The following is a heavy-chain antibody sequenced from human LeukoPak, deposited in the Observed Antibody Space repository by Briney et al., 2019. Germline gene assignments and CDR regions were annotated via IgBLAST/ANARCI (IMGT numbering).Heavy chain of an antibody. D-gene: IGHD5-24*01. Sequence: PSETPSLTCTVSGGSISSCSYYWGWIRQPPGKGLEWIGSIYYSGSTYYNPSLKSRVTISVDTSKNQFSLKLSSVTAADTAVYYCARVIEPEREWLQLGDYFDYWGQGTLVTVS. CDR1: GGSISSCSYY. CDR3: ARVIEPEREWLQLGDYFDY. V-gene: IGHV4-39*07. CDR2: IYYSGST. J-gene: IGHJ4*02.